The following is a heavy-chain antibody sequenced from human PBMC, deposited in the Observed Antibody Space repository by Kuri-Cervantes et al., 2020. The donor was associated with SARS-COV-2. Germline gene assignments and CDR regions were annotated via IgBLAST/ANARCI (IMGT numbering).Heavy chain of an antibody. Sequence: GESLKISCAASGFTFSSYAMSWVRQAPGKGLEWVSAISGSGGSTYYADSVKGRVTVSRDNSKNTLYLQMNSLRAEDTAVYYCARGLRHRFWGGVYYFDYWGQGTLVTVSS. J-gene: IGHJ4*02. D-gene: IGHD3-10*01. CDR1: GFTFSSYA. CDR2: ISGSGGST. V-gene: IGHV3-23*01. CDR3: ARGLRHRFWGGVYYFDY.